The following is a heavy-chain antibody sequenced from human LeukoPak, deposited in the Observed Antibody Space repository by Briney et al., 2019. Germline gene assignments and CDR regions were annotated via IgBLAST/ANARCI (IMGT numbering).Heavy chain of an antibody. J-gene: IGHJ4*02. V-gene: IGHV1-46*01. CDR2: INPSGGST. CDR1: GYTFTSYY. D-gene: IGHD3-3*01. Sequence: ASVKVSCTASGYTFTSYYMHWARQAPGQGLEWMGIINPSGGSTSYAQKFQGRVTMTRNTSISTAYMELSSLRSEDTAVYYCARGSPYDFWSGYYYYYFDYWGQGTLVTVSS. CDR3: ARGSPYDFWSGYYYYYFDY.